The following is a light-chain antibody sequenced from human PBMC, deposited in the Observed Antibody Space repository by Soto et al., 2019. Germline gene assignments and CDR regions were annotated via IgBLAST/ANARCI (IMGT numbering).Light chain of an antibody. J-gene: IGKJ4*01. CDR2: AAS. Sequence: IPFTQSPFSLSAYVPDTVTITFRSSPGISRSLAWYQQNPGRAPKLLIYAASTLYTGVPSRFSGSGYGTEFTLTISSLQTEDFATYYCKQVNSYPLTFGGGTKVDIK. CDR3: KQVNSYPLT. CDR1: PGISRS. V-gene: IGKV1-9*01.